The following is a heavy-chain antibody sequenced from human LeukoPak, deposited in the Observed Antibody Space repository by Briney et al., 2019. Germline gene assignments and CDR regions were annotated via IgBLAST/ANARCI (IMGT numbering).Heavy chain of an antibody. Sequence: PGGSLRLSCAASGFIFDDYGMTWVRQGPGKGLEWVSGINWDGYSTGYADSVRGRFTVSRDNAKSTLYLQMNSLRPEDTALYYCVRDLRTDYAFDPWGQGTLVTVSS. CDR3: VRDLRTDYAFDP. D-gene: IGHD3-16*01. CDR1: GFIFDDYG. J-gene: IGHJ5*02. V-gene: IGHV3-20*04. CDR2: INWDGYST.